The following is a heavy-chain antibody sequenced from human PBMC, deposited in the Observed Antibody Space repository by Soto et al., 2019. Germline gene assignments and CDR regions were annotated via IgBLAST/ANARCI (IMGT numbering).Heavy chain of an antibody. J-gene: IGHJ6*02. Sequence: GGSLRLSCGASGFIFTRYWMHWVRQAPGKGLVWVSRLQSDGSTTRYADSVKGRFTISRDNAKNTLYLQMNSLRAEDTGVYYCARQLPTAIRGGSYYSYGMDVWGQGTTVTVSS. D-gene: IGHD2-2*02. CDR3: ARQLPTAIRGGSYYSYGMDV. V-gene: IGHV3-74*01. CDR1: GFIFTRYW. CDR2: LQSDGSTT.